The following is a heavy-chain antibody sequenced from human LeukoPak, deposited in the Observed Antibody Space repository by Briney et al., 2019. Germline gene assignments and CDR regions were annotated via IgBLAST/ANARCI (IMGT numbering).Heavy chain of an antibody. CDR3: AKDGGSTSDWFMDV. V-gene: IGHV3-74*01. CDR1: GFTFSSYW. J-gene: IGHJ6*03. CDR2: INSDGCST. D-gene: IGHD2-2*01. Sequence: GGSLRLSCAASGFTFSSYWMHWVRQAPGKGLVWVSRINSDGCSTSYADSVKGRFTISRDNSKNTPYLQMNSLRAEDTAVYYCAKDGGSTSDWFMDVWGKGTTVTVSS.